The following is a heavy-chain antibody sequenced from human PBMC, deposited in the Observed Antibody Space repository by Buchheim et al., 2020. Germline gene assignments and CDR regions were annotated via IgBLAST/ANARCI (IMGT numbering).Heavy chain of an antibody. CDR2: IYHSGST. CDR3: AETAAVDTAMVTSHRGGMDV. Sequence: QLQLQESGSGLVKPSQTLSLTCAVSGGSISSGGYSWSWIRQPPGKGLEWIGYIYHSGSTYYNPSLKSRVTISVDRSKNQFSLKLSSVTAADTAVYYCAETAAVDTAMVTSHRGGMDVWGQGTT. J-gene: IGHJ6*02. D-gene: IGHD5-18*01. CDR1: GGSISSGGYS. V-gene: IGHV4-30-2*01.